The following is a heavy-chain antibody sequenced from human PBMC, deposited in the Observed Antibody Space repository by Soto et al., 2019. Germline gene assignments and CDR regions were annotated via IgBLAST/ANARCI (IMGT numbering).Heavy chain of an antibody. D-gene: IGHD2-21*02. CDR1: GYTLTELS. V-gene: IGHV1-24*01. CDR3: ATGPLAVVTAILFDY. Sequence: ASVKVSCKVSGYTLTELSMHWVRQAPGKGLEWMGGFDPEDGETIYAQKFQGRVTMTEDTSTDTAYMELSSLRSEDTAVYYCATGPLAVVTAILFDYWGQGTLVTVSS. CDR2: FDPEDGET. J-gene: IGHJ4*02.